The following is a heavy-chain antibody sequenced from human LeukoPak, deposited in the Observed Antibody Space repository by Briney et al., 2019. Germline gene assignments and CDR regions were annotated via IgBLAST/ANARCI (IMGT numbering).Heavy chain of an antibody. Sequence: GGSLRLSCAASGFTVSSNYMSWVRQAPGKGLEWVSVIYSGGSTYYADSVKGRFTISRDNTKGSLFLQLNSLRAEDTAVYYCARDLGYCTNGVCHTRFDYWGQGTLVAVSS. D-gene: IGHD2-8*01. J-gene: IGHJ4*02. CDR2: IYSGGST. CDR1: GFTVSSNY. CDR3: ARDLGYCTNGVCHTRFDY. V-gene: IGHV3-53*01.